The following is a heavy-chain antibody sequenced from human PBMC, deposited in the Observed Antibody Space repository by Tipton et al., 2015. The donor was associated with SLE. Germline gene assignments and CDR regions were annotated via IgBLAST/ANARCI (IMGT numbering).Heavy chain of an antibody. CDR3: ARGKGNSSGWGHYYFYGMDV. D-gene: IGHD6-19*01. Sequence: TLSLTCAVYGGSFSGYSWSWIRQTPGKGLEWIGEINHGGSTNYNPSLKTRVTMSVDTSKKQFPLKMGSVTAADTAVYYCARGKGNSSGWGHYYFYGMDVWGQGTTVTVSS. CDR2: INHGGST. CDR1: GGSFSGYS. V-gene: IGHV4-34*01. J-gene: IGHJ6*02.